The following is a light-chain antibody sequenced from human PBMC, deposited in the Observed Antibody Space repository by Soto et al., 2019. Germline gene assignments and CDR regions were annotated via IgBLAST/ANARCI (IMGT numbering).Light chain of an antibody. J-gene: IGKJ5*01. CDR2: GAS. CDR1: QSVSSSY. Sequence: EIVFTQSPGTLSLSPGERATLSCRASQSVSSSYLAWYQQKPGQAPRLLIYGASSRATGIPDRFSGSGSGTDFTLTISRLEPEDFAVYFCHQYGTCPITFGQGTRLEI. CDR3: HQYGTCPIT. V-gene: IGKV3-20*01.